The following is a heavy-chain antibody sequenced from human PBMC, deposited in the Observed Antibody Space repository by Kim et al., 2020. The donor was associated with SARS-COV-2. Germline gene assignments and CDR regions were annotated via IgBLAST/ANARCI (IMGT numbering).Heavy chain of an antibody. CDR3: ARDSLPEEGSGSYPDY. Sequence: GGSLRLSCAASGFTFSSYAMHWVRQAPGKGLEWVAVISYDGSNKYYADSVKGRFTISRDNSKHTLYLQMNSLRAEDTAVYYCARDSLPEEGSGSYPDYWGQGTLVTVSS. CDR2: ISYDGSNK. D-gene: IGHD3-10*01. V-gene: IGHV3-30-3*01. J-gene: IGHJ4*02. CDR1: GFTFSSYA.